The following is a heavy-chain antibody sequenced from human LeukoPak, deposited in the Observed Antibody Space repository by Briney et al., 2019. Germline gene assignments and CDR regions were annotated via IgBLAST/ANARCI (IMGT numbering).Heavy chain of an antibody. V-gene: IGHV1-8*01. D-gene: IGHD3-10*01. CDR2: MNPNSGNT. J-gene: IGHJ5*02. CDR3: ARRKPTSGAQYWFDP. Sequence: ASVKVSCKATGYTFTSYDINWVRQATGQGLEWMGWMNPNSGNTGYAQEFQGRVTMTRDTSISTAYMELSSLTSEDTAVYYCARRKPTSGAQYWFDPWGQGTLVTVSS. CDR1: GYTFTSYD.